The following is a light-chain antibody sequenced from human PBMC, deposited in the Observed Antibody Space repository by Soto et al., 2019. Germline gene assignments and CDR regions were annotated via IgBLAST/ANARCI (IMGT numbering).Light chain of an antibody. V-gene: IGLV2-14*01. Sequence: QSALTQPASVSGSPGQSITISCTGTSSDVGGYNYVSWYQQHPGKAPKLMIYDVSNRPSGVSNRFSGSKSGNTASLTISGLQAEDDADYYCSSYTSSSTCDVGTRTKVTVL. J-gene: IGLJ1*01. CDR1: SSDVGGYNY. CDR3: SSYTSSSTCD. CDR2: DVS.